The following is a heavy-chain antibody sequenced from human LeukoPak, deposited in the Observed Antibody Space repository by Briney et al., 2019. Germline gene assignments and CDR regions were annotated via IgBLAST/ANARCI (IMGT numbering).Heavy chain of an antibody. V-gene: IGHV1-2*02. Sequence: ASVKVSCKASGYTFTGYYMHWVRQAPGQGLEWMGWINPNSGGTDYAQKFQGRVTMTRDTSISTAYMEVSRLRSDDTAVYYCARDLNYDILTVDGGRNWFDPWGQGTLVTVSS. CDR1: GYTFTGYY. D-gene: IGHD3-9*01. CDR2: INPNSGGT. J-gene: IGHJ5*02. CDR3: ARDLNYDILTVDGGRNWFDP.